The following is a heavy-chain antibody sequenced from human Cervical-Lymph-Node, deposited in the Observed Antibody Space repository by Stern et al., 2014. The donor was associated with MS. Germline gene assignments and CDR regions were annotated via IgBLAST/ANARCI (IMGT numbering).Heavy chain of an antibody. CDR3: ARGQYFGMDV. CDR1: GFSFSGYW. J-gene: IGHJ6*02. V-gene: IGHV3-74*02. Sequence: EVQLVESGGGLDQPGGSLRLSCAASGFSFSGYWIPWVRQAPGKGLEWVSCISPRVTVTDYASSVHGPFTISRDNSKKTVYLQMNSLRAEDTAVYYCARGQYFGMDVWGQGTTVTVSS. CDR2: ISPRVTVT.